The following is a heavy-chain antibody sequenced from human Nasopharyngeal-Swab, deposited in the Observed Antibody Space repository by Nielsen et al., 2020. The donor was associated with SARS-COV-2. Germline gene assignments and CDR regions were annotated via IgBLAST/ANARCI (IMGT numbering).Heavy chain of an antibody. J-gene: IGHJ4*02. CDR1: GFTFSSYA. Sequence: GESLTISCAASGFTFSSYAMSWVRQAPGKGLEWVSAISGSGGSTYYADSVKGRFTISRDNSKNTLYLQMNSLRAEDTAVYYCAKDREATYYYGSGSFDYWGQGTLVTVSS. D-gene: IGHD3-10*01. CDR3: AKDREATYYYGSGSFDY. CDR2: ISGSGGST. V-gene: IGHV3-23*01.